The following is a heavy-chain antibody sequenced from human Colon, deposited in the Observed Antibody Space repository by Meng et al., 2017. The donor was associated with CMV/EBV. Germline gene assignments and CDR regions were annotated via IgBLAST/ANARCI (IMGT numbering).Heavy chain of an antibody. D-gene: IGHD6-19*01. Sequence: GESLKISCTASGFTFSDYGMHWVRQTPGTGLEWVAYVRYVVTTKYYADSVEGRFTISRDNSKNTLYLQMNSLRVEDTAVYYCAKDVVNRGWRENLWGRGTTVTVSS. CDR3: AKDVVNRGWRENL. J-gene: IGHJ6*02. V-gene: IGHV3-30*02. CDR1: GFTFSDYG. CDR2: VRYVVTTK.